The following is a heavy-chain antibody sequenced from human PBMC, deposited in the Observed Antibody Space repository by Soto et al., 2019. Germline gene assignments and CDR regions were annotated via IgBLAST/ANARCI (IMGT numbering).Heavy chain of an antibody. CDR3: ARAQDFWSGPVMYYYYGMDV. V-gene: IGHV1-69*01. CDR2: IIPIFGTA. Sequence: QVQLVQSGAEVKKPGSSVKVSCKASGGTFSSYAISWVRQAPGQGLEWMGGIIPIFGTANYAQKFQGRVTINADESTSTAYMELSSLRSEDTTVYYCARAQDFWSGPVMYYYYGMDVWGQGTTVTVSS. J-gene: IGHJ6*02. D-gene: IGHD3-3*01. CDR1: GGTFSSYA.